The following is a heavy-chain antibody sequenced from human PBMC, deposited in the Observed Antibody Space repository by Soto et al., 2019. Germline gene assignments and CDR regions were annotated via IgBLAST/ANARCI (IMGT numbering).Heavy chain of an antibody. D-gene: IGHD2-2*01. CDR2: IKQDGSEK. V-gene: IGHV3-7*01. CDR3: ARDLGYQPGDY. CDR1: GFTFSSHW. Sequence: PGGSLRLSCAASGFTFSSHWMSWVRQAPGKGLEWVANIKQDGSEKYYVDSVKGRFTISRDNAKNSLYLQMNSLRAEDTAVYYCARDLGYQPGDYWGQGTLVTVSS. J-gene: IGHJ4*02.